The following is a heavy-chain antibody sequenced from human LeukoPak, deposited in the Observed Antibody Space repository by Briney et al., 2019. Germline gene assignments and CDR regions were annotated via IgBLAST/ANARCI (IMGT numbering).Heavy chain of an antibody. CDR2: INPNSGGT. D-gene: IGHD2-2*01. CDR1: GYTFTGYY. J-gene: IGHJ5*02. V-gene: IGHV1-2*02. Sequence: ASLKVSCKASGYTFTGYYMHWVRQAPGQGLEWVGWINPNSGGTNYAQKFQGRVTMTRDTSISTAYMELSRLRSDDTAVYYCARDGTYCSSTIFYPSLSWFDPWGQGTLVTVSS. CDR3: ARDGTYCSSTIFYPSLSWFDP.